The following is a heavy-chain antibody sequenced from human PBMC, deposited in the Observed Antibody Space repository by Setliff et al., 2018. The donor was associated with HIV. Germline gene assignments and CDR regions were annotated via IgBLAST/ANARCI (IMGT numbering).Heavy chain of an antibody. Sequence: PSETLSLTCTVSGASISSRSYYWAWIRPPPGKGLEWIGTIYYSGSTYYNPSLKSRVTISVDTSKNQFSLKLSSVTAADTAVYYCATYSASWPDYWGQGTLVTVTS. CDR3: ATYSASWPDY. CDR2: IYYSGST. D-gene: IGHD6-13*01. V-gene: IGHV4-39*01. J-gene: IGHJ4*02. CDR1: GASISSRSYY.